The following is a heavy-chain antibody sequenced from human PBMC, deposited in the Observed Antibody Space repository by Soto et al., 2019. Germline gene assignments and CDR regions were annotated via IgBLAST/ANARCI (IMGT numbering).Heavy chain of an antibody. V-gene: IGHV4-34*01. D-gene: IGHD2-15*01. CDR3: ARGGYCSGGSCWHFDY. J-gene: IGHJ4*02. CDR2: INHSGST. Sequence: XATLSLTCAVYGGSFSGYYWSWIRQPPGKGLEWIGEINHSGSTNYNPSLKSRVTISVDTSKNQFSLKLSSVTAADTAVYYCARGGYCSGGSCWHFDYWGQGTLVTVS. CDR1: GGSFSGYY.